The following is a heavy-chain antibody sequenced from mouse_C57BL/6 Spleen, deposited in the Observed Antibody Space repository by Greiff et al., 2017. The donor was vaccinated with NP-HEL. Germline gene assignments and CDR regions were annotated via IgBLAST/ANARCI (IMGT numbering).Heavy chain of an antibody. J-gene: IGHJ2*01. CDR3: ARGSNYSYYFDY. CDR1: GYTFTSYG. V-gene: IGHV1-81*01. CDR2: IYPRSGNT. D-gene: IGHD2-5*01. Sequence: VKLQESGAELARPGASVKLSCKASGYTFTSYGISWVKQRTGQGLEWIGEIYPRSGNTYYNEKFKGKATLTADKSSSTAYMELRSLTSEDSAVYFCARGSNYSYYFDYWGQGTTLTVSS.